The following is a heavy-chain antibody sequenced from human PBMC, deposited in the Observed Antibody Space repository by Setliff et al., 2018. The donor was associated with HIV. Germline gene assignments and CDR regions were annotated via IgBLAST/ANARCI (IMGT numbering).Heavy chain of an antibody. J-gene: IGHJ4*02. V-gene: IGHV4-38-2*01. D-gene: IGHD5-12*01. CDR2: IYHSGRT. Sequence: LSEPLSLTCVVSGYVISSGYYWGWIRQPPGKGLECIGTIYHSGRTNYNPSLKSRVTISVDTSKNQFSLKLRSVTATDTAVYYCARLPTDYFADYWGQGTLVTVSS. CDR1: GYVISSGYY. CDR3: ARLPTDYFADY.